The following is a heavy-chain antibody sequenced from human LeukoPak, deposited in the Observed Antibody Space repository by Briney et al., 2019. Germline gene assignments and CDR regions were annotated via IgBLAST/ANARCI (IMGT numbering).Heavy chain of an antibody. CDR2: IYYSGST. D-gene: IGHD4-17*01. Sequence: SETLSLTCTVSGGSISSYYWSWIRQPPGKGLEWIGSIYYSGSTYYNPSLKSRVTISVDTSKNQFSLKLSSVTAADTAVYYCARGTVNYGDYLTDAFDIWGQGTMVTVSS. J-gene: IGHJ3*02. CDR3: ARGTVNYGDYLTDAFDI. V-gene: IGHV4-59*12. CDR1: GGSISSYY.